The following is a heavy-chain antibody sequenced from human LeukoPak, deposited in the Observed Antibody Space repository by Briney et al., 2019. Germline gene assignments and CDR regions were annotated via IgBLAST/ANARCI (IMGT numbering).Heavy chain of an antibody. V-gene: IGHV3-33*01. CDR2: IWYDRSNK. CDR1: GFTFSDYG. CDR3: ARDFWCGADCYGTFNM. Sequence: PGGSLRLSCAASGFTFSDYGMHWVRQAPGKGLEWVAVIWYDRSNKYYADSVKGRFTISRDNSKNTLYLQMNSLGVEDTAVYYCARDFWCGADCYGTFNMWGQGTMVTVSS. D-gene: IGHD2-21*02. J-gene: IGHJ3*02.